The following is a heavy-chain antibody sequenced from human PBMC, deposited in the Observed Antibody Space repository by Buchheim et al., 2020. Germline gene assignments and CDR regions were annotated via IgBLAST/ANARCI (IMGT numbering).Heavy chain of an antibody. CDR1: GGSFNGYY. Sequence: QVQLQQWGAGLLKPSETLSLTCAVSGGSFNGYYWTWVRQAPGKGLEWIGEVNHSGSAYYDPSLKNRVTMSVDTSQNHFSLKVHSVTAADTAVYYCARGMYGTHFSDYGLDIWGPGTT. CDR3: ARGMYGTHFSDYGLDI. D-gene: IGHD2-8*01. CDR2: VNHSGSA. J-gene: IGHJ6*02. V-gene: IGHV4-34*01.